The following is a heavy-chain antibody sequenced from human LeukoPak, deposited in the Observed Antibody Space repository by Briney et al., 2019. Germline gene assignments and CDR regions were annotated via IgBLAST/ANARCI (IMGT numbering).Heavy chain of an antibody. CDR2: ISGSGGRT. CDR1: GFIFSSYA. CDR3: AKDRDSNEDFDY. V-gene: IGHV3-23*01. D-gene: IGHD4-11*01. Sequence: GGSLRLSCAASGFIFSSYAMTWVRQAPGKGPEWVSAISGSGGRTYYADSVKGRFTISRDNSKNILYLQMNSLRAEDTAVYYCAKDRDSNEDFDYGGQGTLVTVSS. J-gene: IGHJ4*02.